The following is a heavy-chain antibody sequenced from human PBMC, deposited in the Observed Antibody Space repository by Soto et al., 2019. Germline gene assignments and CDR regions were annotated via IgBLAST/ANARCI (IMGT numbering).Heavy chain of an antibody. D-gene: IGHD3-10*01. CDR3: AKTPRGGASGDWYFVL. J-gene: IGHJ2*01. V-gene: IGHV3-23*01. CDR1: GFTFRTYA. CDR2: IKAGGHPT. Sequence: EVQLLESGGGWVQPGGSLRLSCAASGFTFRTYAMTWVRLAPGRGLEWVLGIKAGGHPTDYPESVKGRFTISRDDLMKTLFLDMNALRAEDTPIYYCAKTPRGGASGDWYFVLCGCGTLVTVCS.